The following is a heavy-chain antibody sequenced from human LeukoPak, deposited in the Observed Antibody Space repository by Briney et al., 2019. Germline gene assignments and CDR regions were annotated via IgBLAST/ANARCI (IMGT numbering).Heavy chain of an antibody. CDR1: GYNFISYR. V-gene: IGHV5-51*01. Sequence: GESLKISCKGSGYNFISYRIGWVRQMLGKGLQWMGLIYPGDSNTRYSPPFQGQVTISADKSISTAYLQWSSLKASDTAMYYCARLDYVWGSYDYWGQGTLVTVSS. J-gene: IGHJ4*02. D-gene: IGHD3-16*01. CDR2: IYPGDSNT. CDR3: ARLDYVWGSYDY.